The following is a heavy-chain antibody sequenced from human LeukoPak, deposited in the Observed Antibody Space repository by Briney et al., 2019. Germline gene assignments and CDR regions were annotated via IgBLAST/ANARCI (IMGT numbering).Heavy chain of an antibody. Sequence: GGSLRLSCAASGFTLSSYSMNWVRQAPGKGLEWVSSISSSSSYIYYADSVKGRFTISRDNAKNSLYLQMNSLRAEDTAVYYCASVAVAGIDYWGQGTLVTVSS. V-gene: IGHV3-21*01. D-gene: IGHD6-19*01. CDR3: ASVAVAGIDY. CDR2: ISSSSSYI. J-gene: IGHJ4*02. CDR1: GFTLSSYS.